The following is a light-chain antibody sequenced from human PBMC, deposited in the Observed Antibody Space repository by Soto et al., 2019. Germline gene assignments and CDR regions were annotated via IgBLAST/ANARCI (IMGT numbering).Light chain of an antibody. J-gene: IGKJ5*01. V-gene: IGKV3-20*01. CDR3: QQYGSSST. CDR2: GAS. CDR1: QSVSSSY. Sequence: ESVLLQARGTMYLSPGERATLSCRASQSVSSSYLAWYQQKPGQAPRLLIYGASSRPTGIPDRFSGSGSGTDFTLTISRLEPEDFAVDYGQQYGSSSTSGQGTRLEI.